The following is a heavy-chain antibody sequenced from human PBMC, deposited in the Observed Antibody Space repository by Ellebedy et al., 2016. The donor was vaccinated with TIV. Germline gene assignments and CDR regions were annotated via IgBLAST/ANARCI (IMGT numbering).Heavy chain of an antibody. CDR2: IYYSGST. J-gene: IGHJ6*02. CDR3: ARHLMDTAMNYGMDV. D-gene: IGHD5-18*01. Sequence: SETLSLTCTVSGGSISSYYWSWIRQPPGKGLEWIGYIYYSGSTNYNPSLKSRVTISVDTSKNQFSLKLSSVTAADTAVYYCARHLMDTAMNYGMDVWGQGTTVTVSS. CDR1: GGSISSYY. V-gene: IGHV4-59*08.